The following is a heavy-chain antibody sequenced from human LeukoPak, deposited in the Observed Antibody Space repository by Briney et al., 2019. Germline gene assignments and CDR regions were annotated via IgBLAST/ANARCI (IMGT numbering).Heavy chain of an antibody. CDR1: GYTFTGYY. Sequence: ASVKVSCKASGYTFTGYYMHWVRQALGQGLGRLVERNPNIVGTNYAQKFQGSVTMTRDTSISTAYMELSRLRSDDTAVYYCARGLHYYDSSGYSSGAIDFDYWGQGTLVTVSS. J-gene: IGHJ4*02. V-gene: IGHV1-2*02. CDR3: ARGLHYYDSSGYSSGAIDFDY. CDR2: RNPNIVGT. D-gene: IGHD3-22*01.